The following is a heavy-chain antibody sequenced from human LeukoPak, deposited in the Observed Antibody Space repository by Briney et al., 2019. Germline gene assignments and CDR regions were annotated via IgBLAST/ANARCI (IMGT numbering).Heavy chain of an antibody. J-gene: IGHJ1*01. CDR1: GTSFTTYW. V-gene: IGHV5-51*01. CDR2: IYPGDSDT. Sequence: GESLKISCKDSGTSFTTYWIGWVRQMPGKGLEWMGTIYPGDSDTTYSTSFQGQVTISVDKSINTAYLHWSSLMASDIAMYYCARRGASSEYFHDWGQGTLVTVSS. CDR3: ARRGASSEYFHD.